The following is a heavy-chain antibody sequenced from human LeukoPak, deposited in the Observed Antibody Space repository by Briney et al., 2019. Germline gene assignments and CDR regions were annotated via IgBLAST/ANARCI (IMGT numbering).Heavy chain of an antibody. Sequence: PGGSLRLSCAASGFTVSNNYMSWVRQTPGKGLEWVSVIYSDGTTYYGDTVKGRFTISRDKAKNTLYLKMNSLRVDDTGVYYCARNRRYDCWGQGTLVTVSS. CDR3: ARNRRYDC. CDR1: GFTVSNNY. D-gene: IGHD3-16*02. V-gene: IGHV3-66*01. CDR2: IYSDGTT. J-gene: IGHJ4*02.